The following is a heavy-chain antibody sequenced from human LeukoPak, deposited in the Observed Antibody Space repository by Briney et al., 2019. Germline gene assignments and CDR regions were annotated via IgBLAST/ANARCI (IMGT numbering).Heavy chain of an antibody. CDR3: ARSGCTDRVCYTVSSFAY. D-gene: IGHD2-8*01. Sequence: PGGSLRLSCAASGFIFNTYALHWVRQAPGKGLEWVAVISYDGSNKYYADSVKGRFTISRDNSENTLYLQMNSLRAEDTAVSYCARSGCTDRVCYTVSSFAYWGQGTLVTVSS. V-gene: IGHV3-30-3*01. J-gene: IGHJ4*02. CDR2: ISYDGSNK. CDR1: GFIFNTYA.